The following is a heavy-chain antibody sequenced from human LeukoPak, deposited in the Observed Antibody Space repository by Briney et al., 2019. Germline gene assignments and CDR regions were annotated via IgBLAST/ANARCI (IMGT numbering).Heavy chain of an antibody. CDR3: ARGGGTMIVVVFDP. J-gene: IGHJ5*02. D-gene: IGHD3-22*01. V-gene: IGHV1-8*01. Sequence: ASVKVSCKAYGYTFTSYDINWVRQATGQGLEWMGWMNPNSGNTGYAQKFQGRVTMTRNTSISTAYMELSSLRSEDTAVYYCARGGGTMIVVVFDPWGQGTLVTVSS. CDR1: GYTFTSYD. CDR2: MNPNSGNT.